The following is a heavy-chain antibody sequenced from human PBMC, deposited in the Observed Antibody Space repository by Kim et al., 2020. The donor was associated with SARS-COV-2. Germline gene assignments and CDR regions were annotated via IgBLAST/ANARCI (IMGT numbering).Heavy chain of an antibody. J-gene: IGHJ5*02. D-gene: IGHD5-18*01. Sequence: SETLSLTCTVYGGSISSSSYYWGWIRQPPGKGLEWIGSIYYSGSTYYNPSLKSRVTISVDTSKNQFSLKLSSVTAADTAVYYCARETQLWFTPNWFDPWGQGTLVTVSS. CDR3: ARETQLWFTPNWFDP. V-gene: IGHV4-39*07. CDR2: IYYSGST. CDR1: GGSISSSSYY.